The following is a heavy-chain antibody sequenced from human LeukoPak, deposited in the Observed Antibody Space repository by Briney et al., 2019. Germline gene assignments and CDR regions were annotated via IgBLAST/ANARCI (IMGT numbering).Heavy chain of an antibody. Sequence: CETLPLTCTVSGGSISSSSYYWGCIRQPPGKGLEWIGSTYYSGSTYYNPSLKSRITISVDTSKNQFSLKLSSVTAADTAVYYCARHRIWRGVVATIVVWGQGSLVPVSS. J-gene: IGHJ4*02. V-gene: IGHV4-39*01. CDR1: GGSISSSSYY. CDR3: ARHRIWRGVVATIVV. CDR2: TYYSGST. D-gene: IGHD5-12*01.